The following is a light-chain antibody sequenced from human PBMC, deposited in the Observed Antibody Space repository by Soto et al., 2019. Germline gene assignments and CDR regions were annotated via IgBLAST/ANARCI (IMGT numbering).Light chain of an antibody. Sequence: DIQMTQSPSTLSGSVGDRVTITCRASQTISSWLAWYQQKPGKAPKLLIYKASTLKSGVPSRFSGSGSGTEFTLTISSLQPDDFATYYCQHYYTYSYTFGQGTKVDIK. CDR1: QTISSW. CDR2: KAS. J-gene: IGKJ2*01. CDR3: QHYYTYSYT. V-gene: IGKV1-5*03.